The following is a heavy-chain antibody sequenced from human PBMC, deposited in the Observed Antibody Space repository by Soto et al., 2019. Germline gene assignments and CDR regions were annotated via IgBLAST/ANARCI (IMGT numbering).Heavy chain of an antibody. D-gene: IGHD6-6*01. Sequence: QVQLVQSGAEVKKPGSSVKVSCKASGGTFSSYAISWVRQAPGQGLEWMGGIIPIFGTANYAQKFQGRVTIIADDSSRTAYMEVRSRRSDDTAVDYCARSGGSSSPYYYYYYGMDVWGQGTTVTVSS. CDR3: ARSGGSSSPYYYYYYGMDV. CDR1: GGTFSSYA. V-gene: IGHV1-69*01. J-gene: IGHJ6*02. CDR2: IIPIFGTA.